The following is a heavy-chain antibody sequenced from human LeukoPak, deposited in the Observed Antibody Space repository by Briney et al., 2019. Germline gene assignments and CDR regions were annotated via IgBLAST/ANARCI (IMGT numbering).Heavy chain of an antibody. V-gene: IGHV4-4*02. D-gene: IGHD2-15*01. CDR3: ARKVYDCSGGSCYSIFDY. J-gene: IGHJ4*02. CDR2: IYHSGST. Sequence: SETLFLTCAVSGDSISSSNWWSWVRQPPGKGLEWIGEIYHSGSTNYNPSLKSRVTISVDKSENQFSLKLSSVTAADTAVYYCARKVYDCSGGSCYSIFDYWGQGTLVTVSS. CDR1: GDSISSSNW.